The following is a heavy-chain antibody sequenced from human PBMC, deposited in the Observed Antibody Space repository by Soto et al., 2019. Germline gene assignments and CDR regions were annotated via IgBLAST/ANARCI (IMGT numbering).Heavy chain of an antibody. CDR1: GFSLGSYG. J-gene: IGHJ4*02. Sequence: QVQLVESGGGVVQPGRSLRLSCEVSGFSLGSYGMHWVRQAPGKGLAWVAVIGFDGKNENYGDSVKGRFTVSRDKSRNTLYLQMNSLRVEDTAVYFCAREIGYSSTWPAYWGQGTLVTVSS. CDR2: IGFDGKNE. V-gene: IGHV3-33*01. CDR3: AREIGYSSTWPAY. D-gene: IGHD6-13*01.